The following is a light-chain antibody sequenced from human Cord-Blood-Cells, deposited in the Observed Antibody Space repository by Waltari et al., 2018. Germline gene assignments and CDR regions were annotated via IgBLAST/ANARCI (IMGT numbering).Light chain of an antibody. CDR1: STRRYY. CDR2: GKN. V-gene: IGLV3-19*01. CDR3: NSRDSSGTVV. Sequence: SSPLTQDPSVSGALCQTVRITCQGDSTRRYYATWYQQKPGQAPVLVIYGKNNRPSGIPDRFSGSSSGNTASLTITGAQAEDEADYYCNSRDSSGTVVFGGGTKLTVL. J-gene: IGLJ2*01.